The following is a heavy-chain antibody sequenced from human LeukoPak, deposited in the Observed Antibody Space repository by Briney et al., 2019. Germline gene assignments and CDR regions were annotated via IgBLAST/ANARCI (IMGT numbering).Heavy chain of an antibody. V-gene: IGHV3-48*03. CDR3: ARGGSYVHY. Sequence: PGGSLRLSCAASGFTFNGYEMNWVRQAPGKGLEWVSYINSGGSAIYYADSVKGRFTISRDNAKNSLYPQMNSLRADDTAVYYCARGGSYVHYWGQGTLVTVSS. J-gene: IGHJ4*02. CDR2: INSGGSAI. D-gene: IGHD1-26*01. CDR1: GFTFNGYE.